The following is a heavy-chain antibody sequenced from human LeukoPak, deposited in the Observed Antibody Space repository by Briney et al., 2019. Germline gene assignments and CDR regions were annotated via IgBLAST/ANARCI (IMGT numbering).Heavy chain of an antibody. CDR1: GFTFSSYW. CDR3: SGSRTSWYYMDV. J-gene: IGHJ6*03. D-gene: IGHD2-2*01. CDR2: ISGSGGNT. Sequence: GGSLRLSCAASGFTFSSYWMSWVRQAPGKGLEWVSAISGSGGNTYYADSGKGRFTISRDNSKNTLYLQMNSLRAEDTAVYYCSGSRTSWYYMDVWGKGTTVTVSS. V-gene: IGHV3-23*01.